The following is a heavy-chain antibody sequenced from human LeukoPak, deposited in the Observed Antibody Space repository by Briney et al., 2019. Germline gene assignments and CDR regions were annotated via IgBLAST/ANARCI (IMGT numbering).Heavy chain of an antibody. CDR3: ARDLRSMVRGVITPDP. Sequence: ASVKVSCKASGYTFTSYGISWVRQAPGQGLEWMGWISAYNGNTNYAQKLQGRVTMTTDTSTSTAYMELRSLRSDDTAVYYCARDLRSMVRGVITPDPWGQGTLVTVSS. CDR2: ISAYNGNT. V-gene: IGHV1-18*01. J-gene: IGHJ5*02. D-gene: IGHD3-10*01. CDR1: GYTFTSYG.